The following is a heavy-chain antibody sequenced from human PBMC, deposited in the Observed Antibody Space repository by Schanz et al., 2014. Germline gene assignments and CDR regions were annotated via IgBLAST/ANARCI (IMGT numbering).Heavy chain of an antibody. CDR3: ARGYSSSMDV. Sequence: VQLVESGGVVVQPGGSLRLSCAASGFTFDDYTMHWVRQAPGKGLEWVSVIYSGGSTYYADSVKGRFTISRDNSKNTLYLQMNSLRAEDTAVYYCARGYSSSMDVWGQGTTVTVSS. CDR1: GFTFDDYT. CDR2: IYSGGST. J-gene: IGHJ6*02. V-gene: IGHV3-66*01. D-gene: IGHD6-6*01.